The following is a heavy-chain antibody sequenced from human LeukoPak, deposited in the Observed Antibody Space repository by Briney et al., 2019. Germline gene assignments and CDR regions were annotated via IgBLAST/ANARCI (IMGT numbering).Heavy chain of an antibody. CDR3: VRDPNYAYFDS. Sequence: SETLSLTCAVYGGSFSGYYWSWIRQPPGKGLEWIGRIYTSGSTNYNPSLKSRVTISVDTSKNQFSLKLSSVTAADTAVYYCVRDPNYAYFDSWGQGTLVTVSS. CDR1: GGSFSGYY. CDR2: IYTSGST. D-gene: IGHD2-2*01. J-gene: IGHJ4*02. V-gene: IGHV4-4*08.